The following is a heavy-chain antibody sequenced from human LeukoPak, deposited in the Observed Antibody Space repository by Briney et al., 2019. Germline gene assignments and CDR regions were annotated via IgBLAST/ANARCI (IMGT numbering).Heavy chain of an antibody. Sequence: SETLSLTCTVSGGSISSYYWSWIRQPPGKGLEWIGYIYYSGSTNYNPSLKSRVTISVDTSKNQFSLKLSSVTAADTAVYYCAGDPGSGEAFDIWGQGTMVTVSS. D-gene: IGHD3-10*01. CDR3: AGDPGSGEAFDI. V-gene: IGHV4-59*01. J-gene: IGHJ3*02. CDR1: GGSISSYY. CDR2: IYYSGST.